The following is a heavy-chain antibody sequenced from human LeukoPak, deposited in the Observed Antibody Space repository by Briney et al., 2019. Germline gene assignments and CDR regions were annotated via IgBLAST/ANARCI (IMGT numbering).Heavy chain of an antibody. Sequence: SETLSLTCAVYGGSFSGYYWSWIRQPPGKGLEWIGEINHSGSTNYNPSLKSRVTISVDTSKNQFSLKLSSVTAADTAVYYCARGPKLLWFRELFGAYYFDYWGQGTLVPVSS. D-gene: IGHD3-10*01. V-gene: IGHV4-34*01. CDR3: ARGPKLLWFRELFGAYYFDY. CDR2: INHSGST. CDR1: GGSFSGYY. J-gene: IGHJ4*02.